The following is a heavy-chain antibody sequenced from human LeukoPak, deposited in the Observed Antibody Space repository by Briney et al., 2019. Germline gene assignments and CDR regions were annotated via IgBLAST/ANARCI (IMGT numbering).Heavy chain of an antibody. CDR3: ARSIPRYDGSGYYPDS. V-gene: IGHV3-33*01. D-gene: IGHD3-22*01. J-gene: IGHJ4*02. CDR1: GFAFRDYG. Sequence: GGSLRLSCAASGFAFRDYGMHWVRQAPGKGLEWVAVIWYDGSNKVYGESVKGRFTISRDNSKNTLYLQMNSLRAEDTAVYYCARSIPRYDGSGYYPDSWGQGILVTVSS. CDR2: IWYDGSNK.